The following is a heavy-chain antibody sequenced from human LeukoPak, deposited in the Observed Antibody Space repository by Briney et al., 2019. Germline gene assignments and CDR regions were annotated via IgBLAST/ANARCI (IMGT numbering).Heavy chain of an antibody. CDR3: ARKLAAANAFDI. D-gene: IGHD6-13*01. CDR1: GYTFTGYY. Sequence: GASVKVSCKAYGYTFTGYYMHWVRQAPGQGLEWMGWINPNSGGTNYAQKFQGRVTMTRDTSISTAYMELSRLRSDDTAVYYCARKLAAANAFDIWGQGTMVTVSS. J-gene: IGHJ3*02. V-gene: IGHV1-2*02. CDR2: INPNSGGT.